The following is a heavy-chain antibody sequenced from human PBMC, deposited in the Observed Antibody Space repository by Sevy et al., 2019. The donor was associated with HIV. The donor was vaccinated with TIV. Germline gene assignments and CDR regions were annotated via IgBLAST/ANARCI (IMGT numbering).Heavy chain of an antibody. V-gene: IGHV4-61*01. CDR3: ARGRGTTVTTTLNYSYAMDV. CDR1: GGSVRSDNYY. D-gene: IGHD4-4*01. J-gene: IGHJ6*02. Sequence: SETLSLTCTVSGGSVRSDNYYWSWIRQPPGKGLEWIGYVYYGGSTNYSPSLKSRVPISIDTSKNQFSLKLSSVTAADTAVYYCARGRGTTVTTTLNYSYAMDVWGQGTTVTVSS. CDR2: VYYGGST.